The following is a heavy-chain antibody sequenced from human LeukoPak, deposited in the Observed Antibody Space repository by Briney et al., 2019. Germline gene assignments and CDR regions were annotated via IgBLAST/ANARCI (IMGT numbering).Heavy chain of an antibody. D-gene: IGHD1-1*01. CDR2: IYYSGST. CDR3: ARVSWFPGTSYYYMDV. V-gene: IGHV4-39*07. J-gene: IGHJ6*03. Sequence: PSETLSLTCTVSGGSISSSSYYWGWIRQPPGKGLEWIGSIYYSGSTNYNPSLKSRVTISVDTSTNQFSLKLGSVTAADTAVYYCARVSWFPGTSYYYMDVWGKGTTVTVSS. CDR1: GGSISSSSYY.